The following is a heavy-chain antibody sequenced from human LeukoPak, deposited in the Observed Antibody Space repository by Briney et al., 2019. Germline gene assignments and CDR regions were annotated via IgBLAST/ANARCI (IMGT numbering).Heavy chain of an antibody. D-gene: IGHD2-21*02. V-gene: IGHV4-39*07. Sequence: SETLSLTCTVSGASVSSSSYFWAWIRQPQGKSLEWFGSISYSGSAHYHPSLKSRISISTDTSMNQFSLKVRSVTAADTALYYCARVQNSGDSVVAYYFDYWGHGALVTVSS. CDR3: ARVQNSGDSVVAYYFDY. J-gene: IGHJ4*01. CDR1: GASVSSSSYF. CDR2: ISYSGSA.